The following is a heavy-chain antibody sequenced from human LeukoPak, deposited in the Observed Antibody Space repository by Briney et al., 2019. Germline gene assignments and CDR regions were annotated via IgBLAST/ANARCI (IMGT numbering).Heavy chain of an antibody. J-gene: IGHJ4*02. CDR3: ASIAAAGLSFDY. CDR2: IYTSGST. V-gene: IGHV4-4*07. CDR1: GGSISSYY. D-gene: IGHD6-13*01. Sequence: SETLSLTCTVSGGSISSYYWSWIRQPAGKGLEWIGRIYTSGSTNYNPSLKSRVTMSVDRSKNQFSLKLSSVTAADTAVYYCASIAAAGLSFDYWGQGTLVTVSS.